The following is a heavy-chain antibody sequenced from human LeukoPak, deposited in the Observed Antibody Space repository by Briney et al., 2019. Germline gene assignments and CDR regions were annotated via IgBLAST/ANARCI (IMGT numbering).Heavy chain of an antibody. CDR2: INPHSDAT. J-gene: IGHJ5*02. Sequence: ASVKVSCKASGYTFTDYCMHWVRQAPGQGLEWMGWINPHSDATNYAQKFQGRVTMTRDSSVSTAYMELSRLRSDDTAVYYCARDRYSRTTSNWFDPWGQGTLVTVSS. CDR3: ARDRYSRTTSNWFDP. CDR1: GYTFTDYC. D-gene: IGHD2-2*01. V-gene: IGHV1-2*02.